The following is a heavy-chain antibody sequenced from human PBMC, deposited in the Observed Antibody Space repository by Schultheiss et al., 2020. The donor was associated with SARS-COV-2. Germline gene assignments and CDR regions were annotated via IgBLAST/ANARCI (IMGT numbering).Heavy chain of an antibody. CDR2: ISSDGNKE. V-gene: IGHV3-30*03. CDR1: GFTFSSYG. J-gene: IGHJ6*02. D-gene: IGHD2-15*01. Sequence: GGSLRLSCAASGFTFSSYGMHWVRQAPGKGLEWVAVISSDGNKEYYADSVKGRFTISRDNSTNTLYLQMNSLRRDDTAVYYCARYCSGTYCSSINHYYHGIYLWCQRTTDT. CDR3: ARYCSGTYCSSINHYYHGIYL.